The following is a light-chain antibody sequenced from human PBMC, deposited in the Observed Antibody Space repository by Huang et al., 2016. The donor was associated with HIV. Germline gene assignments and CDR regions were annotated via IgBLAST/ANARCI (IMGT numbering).Light chain of an antibody. J-gene: IGKJ4*01. Sequence: ETLMTQFPATLSVSPGERATLSCRASQNVRNNLAWYQQKPGRAPRILVYEASSRATGVPGRFSASGSGIDFTLTISSLQSEEFAVYYCQQFNNWPPAFGGGTTVEIK. V-gene: IGKV3-15*01. CDR2: EAS. CDR3: QQFNNWPPA. CDR1: QNVRNN.